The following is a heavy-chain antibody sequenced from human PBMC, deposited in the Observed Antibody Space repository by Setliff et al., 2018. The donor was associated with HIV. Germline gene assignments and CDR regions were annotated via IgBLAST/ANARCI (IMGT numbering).Heavy chain of an antibody. D-gene: IGHD3-22*01. Sequence: PSETLSLTCTVSDSGTYYWSWIRQPAGKGLEWIGRVSSRGDTNYNPSLKSRVTISVDTSKNQFSLKLSSVTAADTAVYYCASLPPLYDSSGYYFDYWGQGTLVTVSS. V-gene: IGHV4-61*02. J-gene: IGHJ4*02. CDR1: DSGTYY. CDR2: VSSRGDT. CDR3: ASLPPLYDSSGYYFDY.